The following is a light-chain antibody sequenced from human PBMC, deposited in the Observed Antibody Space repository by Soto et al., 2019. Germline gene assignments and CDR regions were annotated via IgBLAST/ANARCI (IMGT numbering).Light chain of an antibody. CDR1: SSNIGNNA. CDR2: YDD. V-gene: IGLV1-36*01. Sequence: QSVLTQPPSVSEAPRQRVTISCSGSSSNIGNNAVNWYQQLPGKAPKLLIYYDDLLPSGVSDRFSGSKSGTSASLAISGLQSEDEADYYCAAWDDSLNGYVFGTGTKVTV. J-gene: IGLJ1*01. CDR3: AAWDDSLNGYV.